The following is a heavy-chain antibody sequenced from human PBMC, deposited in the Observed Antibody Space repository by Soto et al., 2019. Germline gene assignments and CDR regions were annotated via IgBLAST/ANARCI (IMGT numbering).Heavy chain of an antibody. CDR3: ARARITIFGVVMVFDY. J-gene: IGHJ4*02. D-gene: IGHD3-3*01. V-gene: IGHV4-31*03. CDR1: GGSISSGGYY. Sequence: SETLSLTCTVSGGSISSGGYYWSWIRQHPGKGLEWIGYIYYSGSTYYNPSLKSRVTISVDTSKNQFSLKLSSVTAADTAVYYCARARITIFGVVMVFDYWGQGTLVTVSS. CDR2: IYYSGST.